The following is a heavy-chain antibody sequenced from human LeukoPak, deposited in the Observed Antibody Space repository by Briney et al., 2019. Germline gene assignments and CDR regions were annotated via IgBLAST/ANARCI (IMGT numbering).Heavy chain of an antibody. CDR3: ERGRKGYCSSTSCTIDWFDP. J-gene: IGHJ5*02. V-gene: IGHV4-39*07. Sequence: SETLSLTCTVSGASISSSCCFWGWIRQPPGKGLEWVGSIYYTGDTYYNPSLKSRVTISVDTSKNQFSLKLSSVTAADTAVYYCERGRKGYCSSTSCTIDWFDPWGQGTLVTVSS. D-gene: IGHD2-2*01. CDR1: GASISSSCCF. CDR2: IYYTGDT.